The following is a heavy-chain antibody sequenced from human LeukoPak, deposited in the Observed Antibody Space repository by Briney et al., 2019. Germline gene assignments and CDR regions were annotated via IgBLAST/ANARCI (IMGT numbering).Heavy chain of an antibody. D-gene: IGHD3-10*01. V-gene: IGHV3-30*02. CDR1: GFSFNNYG. CDR3: AKDWKFYYVSGSFFPDN. CDR2: IWNDGSDK. Sequence: QPGGSLRLSCAASGFSFNNYGMHWVRQAPGKGLEWVAVIWNDGSDKYYADSAKGRFTISRDNSKNTLYLHMNSLIPEDTAVYFCAKDWKFYYVSGSFFPDNWGQGTLVTVSS. J-gene: IGHJ4*02.